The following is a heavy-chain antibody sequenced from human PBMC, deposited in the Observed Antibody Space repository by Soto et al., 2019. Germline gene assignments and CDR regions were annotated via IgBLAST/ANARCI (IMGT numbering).Heavy chain of an antibody. D-gene: IGHD2-2*01. Sequence: PSETLSLTCAVYGGSFSGYYWSWIRQPPGKGLEWIGEINHSGSTNYNPSLKSRVTISVDTSKNQFSLKLSSVTAADTAVYYCARGLWVVQALDYWGQGTLVTVSS. V-gene: IGHV4-34*01. CDR1: GGSFSGYY. CDR2: INHSGST. J-gene: IGHJ4*02. CDR3: ARGLWVVQALDY.